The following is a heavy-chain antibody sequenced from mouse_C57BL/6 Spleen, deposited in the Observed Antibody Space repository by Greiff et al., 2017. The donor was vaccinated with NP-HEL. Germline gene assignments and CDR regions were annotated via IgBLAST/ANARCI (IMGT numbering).Heavy chain of an antibody. D-gene: IGHD2-3*01. CDR3: ASRGYYSYYFDY. CDR2: INPNNGGT. V-gene: IGHV1-26*01. J-gene: IGHJ2*01. Sequence: EVQLQQSGPELVKPGASVKISCKASGYTFTDYYMNWVKQSHGKSLEWIGDINPNNGGTSYNQKFKGKATLTVDKSSSTAYMELRSLTSEDSAVYYCASRGYYSYYFDYWGQGTTLTVSS. CDR1: GYTFTDYY.